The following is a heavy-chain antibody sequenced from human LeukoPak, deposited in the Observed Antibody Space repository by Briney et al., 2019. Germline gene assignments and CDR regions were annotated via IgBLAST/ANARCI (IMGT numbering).Heavy chain of an antibody. Sequence: GGSLRLSCAASGFTFSSYWMSWVRQAPGKGLEWVANIKQDGSEKYYVDSVKGRFTTSRDNAKNSLYLQMNSLRAEDTAVYYCARDNYDSSTPYYFDYWGQGTLVTVSS. J-gene: IGHJ4*02. CDR2: IKQDGSEK. CDR3: ARDNYDSSTPYYFDY. V-gene: IGHV3-7*01. CDR1: GFTFSSYW. D-gene: IGHD3-22*01.